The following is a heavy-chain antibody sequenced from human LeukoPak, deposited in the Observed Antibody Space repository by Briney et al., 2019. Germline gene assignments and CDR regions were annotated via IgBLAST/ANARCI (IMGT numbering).Heavy chain of an antibody. CDR2: INPNSGGT. CDR3: ARAKDREDYYFDN. Sequence: ASVKVSCKASGYTFTGYYVHWVRQAPGQGLEWMGWINPNSGGTNYAQRFQGRVTMTRDTSISTAYMELSRLRSDDTAVYYCARAKDREDYYFDNWGQGTLVTVSS. V-gene: IGHV1-2*02. J-gene: IGHJ4*02. CDR1: GYTFTGYY. D-gene: IGHD2-15*01.